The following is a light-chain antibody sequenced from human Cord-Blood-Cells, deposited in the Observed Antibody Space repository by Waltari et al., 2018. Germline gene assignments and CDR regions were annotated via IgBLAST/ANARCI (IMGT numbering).Light chain of an antibody. CDR3: QQYGSSPRIT. CDR1: QSVSSSY. J-gene: IGKJ5*01. Sequence: EIVFTQSSGTLPLSPGEGATRSCRASQSVSSSYLAWYQQKPGQAPRLLIYGASSRATGIPDRFSGSGSGTDFTLTISRLEPEDLAVYYCQQYGSSPRITFGQGTRLEIK. V-gene: IGKV3-20*01. CDR2: GAS.